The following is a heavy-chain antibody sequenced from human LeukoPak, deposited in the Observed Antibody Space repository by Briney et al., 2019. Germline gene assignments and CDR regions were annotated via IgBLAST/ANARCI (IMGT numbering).Heavy chain of an antibody. CDR1: GGAIISFY. J-gene: IGHJ5*01. D-gene: IGHD3-22*01. V-gene: IGHV4-59*01. CDR2: IYYSGGT. CDR3: ARDGLYDSNGNYMDS. Sequence: PSETLSLTCTVSGGAIISFYWSWIRQPPGKGLEWIGYIYYSGGTKYNPSLMSRVTISVDRAQNQFSLSLSSVTAADTAVYYCARDGLYDSNGNYMDSWGQTPWSSSPQ.